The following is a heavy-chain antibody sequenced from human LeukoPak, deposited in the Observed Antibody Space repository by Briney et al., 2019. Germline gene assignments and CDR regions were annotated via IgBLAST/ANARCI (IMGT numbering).Heavy chain of an antibody. V-gene: IGHV4-59*01. Sequence: SETLSLTCTVSGGSISSYYWSWIRQPPGKGLEWIGYIYYSGSTNYNPSLKSRVTISVDTSKNQFSLKLGSVTAADTAVYYCASSGNYNWFDPWGQGTLVTVSS. J-gene: IGHJ5*02. CDR3: ASSGNYNWFDP. D-gene: IGHD1-1*01. CDR2: IYYSGST. CDR1: GGSISSYY.